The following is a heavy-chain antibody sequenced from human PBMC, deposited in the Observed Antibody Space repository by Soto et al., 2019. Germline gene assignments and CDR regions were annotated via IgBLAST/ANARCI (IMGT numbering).Heavy chain of an antibody. J-gene: IGHJ2*01. D-gene: IGHD2-15*01. Sequence: QVQLVQSGAEVKKPGASVKVSCKASGYIFTGYYMHWVRQAPGQGLEWMGWLNPNSGDTNYAQKFQAWVTMTRDTSISTDYMELSRLKSDDTAVYYCARTDGGPDWYFDLWGRRTLVTVYS. CDR2: LNPNSGDT. V-gene: IGHV1-2*04. CDR1: GYIFTGYY. CDR3: ARTDGGPDWYFDL.